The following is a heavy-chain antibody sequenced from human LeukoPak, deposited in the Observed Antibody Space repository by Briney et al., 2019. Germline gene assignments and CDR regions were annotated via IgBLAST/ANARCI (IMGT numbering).Heavy chain of an antibody. CDR2: INHSGST. D-gene: IGHD3-22*01. CDR3: ARGLQDSSGYYPRHSNWFDP. J-gene: IGHJ5*02. V-gene: IGHV4-34*01. CDR1: GGSFSGYY. Sequence: SETLSLTCAVYGGSFSGYYWSWIRQPPGKGLEWIGEINHSGSTNYNPSLKSRVTISVDTSKNQFSLKLSSVTAADTAVYYCARGLQDSSGYYPRHSNWFDPWGQGILVTVSS.